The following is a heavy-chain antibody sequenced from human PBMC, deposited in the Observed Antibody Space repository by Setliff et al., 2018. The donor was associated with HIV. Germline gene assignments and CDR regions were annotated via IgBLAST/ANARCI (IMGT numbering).Heavy chain of an antibody. Sequence: ASVKVSCKASGYTFSGNYIHWVRQAPGQGLEWMGWINIYTGDRTYADNFQYRVTMTADTSTSTVYMELRHLRSDDTAVYYCARDSSASRTPPLHWGQGTLVTVSS. CDR2: INIYTGDR. D-gene: IGHD2-15*01. CDR3: ARDSSASRTPPLH. CDR1: GYTFSGNY. V-gene: IGHV1-2*02. J-gene: IGHJ4*02.